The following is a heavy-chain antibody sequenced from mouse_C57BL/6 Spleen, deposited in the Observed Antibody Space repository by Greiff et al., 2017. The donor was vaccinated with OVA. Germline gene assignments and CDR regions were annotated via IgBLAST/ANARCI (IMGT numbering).Heavy chain of an antibody. CDR3: ARDGSSPYYFDY. D-gene: IGHD1-1*01. CDR2: IYPGDGDT. J-gene: IGHJ2*01. V-gene: IGHV1-82*01. CDR1: GYAFSSSW. Sequence: QVQLKHSGPELVKPGASVKISCKASGYAFSSSWMNWVKQRPGKGLEWIGRIYPGDGDTNYNGKFKGKATLTADKSSSTAYMQLSSLTSEDSAVYFCARDGSSPYYFDYWGQGTTLTVSS.